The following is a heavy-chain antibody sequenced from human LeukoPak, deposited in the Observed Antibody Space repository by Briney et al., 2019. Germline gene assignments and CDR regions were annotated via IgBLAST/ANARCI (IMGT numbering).Heavy chain of an antibody. J-gene: IGHJ4*02. CDR1: GFTFSIYA. D-gene: IGHD3-10*01. CDR3: AKDVNYGSGSDY. Sequence: GGSLRLPCAASGFTFSIYAMSWVRQAPGKGLEWVSAISGSGGSTYYADSVKGRFTISRDNSKNTLYLQMNSLRAEDTAVYYCAKDVNYGSGSDYWGQGTLVTVSS. V-gene: IGHV3-23*01. CDR2: ISGSGGST.